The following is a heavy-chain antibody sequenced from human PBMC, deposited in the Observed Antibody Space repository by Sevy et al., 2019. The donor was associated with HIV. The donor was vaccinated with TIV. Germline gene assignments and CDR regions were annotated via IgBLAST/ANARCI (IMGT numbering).Heavy chain of an antibody. J-gene: IGHJ3*02. CDR3: AGNAAYYYDSSGYYPVGYAFDI. CDR2: ISSSSSTI. V-gene: IGHV3-48*01. D-gene: IGHD3-22*01. CDR1: GFTFSSYS. Sequence: GWSLRLSCAASGFTFSSYSMNWVRQAPGKGLEWVSYISSSSSTIYYADSVKGRFTISRDNAKNSLYLQMNSLRAEDTAVYYCAGNAAYYYDSSGYYPVGYAFDIWGQGTMVTVSS.